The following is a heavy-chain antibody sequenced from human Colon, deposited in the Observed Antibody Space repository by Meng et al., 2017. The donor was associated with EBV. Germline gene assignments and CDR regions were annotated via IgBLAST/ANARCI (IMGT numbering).Heavy chain of an antibody. J-gene: IGHJ4*02. V-gene: IGHV4-4*02. CDR1: GGSISTSDW. Sequence: GQVQAAGPGLVGPSGTLSLTCDVAGGSISTSDWWSWVRQPPGKGLEWIGEIYRGGGTNYNPSFKSRVTISVDTSNNHFSLKLSYVTAADTAVYYCARVRVIPAAVGFDYWGQGTLVTVSS. CDR2: IYRGGGT. D-gene: IGHD2-2*01. CDR3: ARVRVIPAAVGFDY.